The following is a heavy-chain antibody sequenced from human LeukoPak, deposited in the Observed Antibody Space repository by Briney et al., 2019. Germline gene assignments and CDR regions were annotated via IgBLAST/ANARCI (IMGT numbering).Heavy chain of an antibody. V-gene: IGHV3-7*02. Sequence: GGSLRLSCAASGFTFSSYWMSWVRQTPGRGLEWVANINPDGSDKYYVDSVEGRFTISRDNAKNSLYLQMNSLRAEDTAVYYCATDGRSSGWYGFDYWGQGILVTVSS. CDR3: ATDGRSSGWYGFDY. CDR2: INPDGSDK. D-gene: IGHD6-19*01. CDR1: GFTFSSYW. J-gene: IGHJ4*02.